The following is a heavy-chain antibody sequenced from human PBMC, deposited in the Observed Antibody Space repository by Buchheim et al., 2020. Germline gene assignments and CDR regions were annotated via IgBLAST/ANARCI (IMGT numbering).Heavy chain of an antibody. Sequence: QVQLVESGGGVVQPGRSLRLSCAASGFTFSSYGMHWVRQAPGKGLEWVAVIWYDGSNKYYADSVKGRFTISRDNSKNTLYLQMNSLRAEDAAVYYCARARGDGYNNYFDYWGQGTL. J-gene: IGHJ4*02. V-gene: IGHV3-33*01. CDR2: IWYDGSNK. D-gene: IGHD5-24*01. CDR1: GFTFSSYG. CDR3: ARARGDGYNNYFDY.